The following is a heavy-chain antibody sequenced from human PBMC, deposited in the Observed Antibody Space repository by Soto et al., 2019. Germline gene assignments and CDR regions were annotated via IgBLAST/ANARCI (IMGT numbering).Heavy chain of an antibody. J-gene: IGHJ5*01. CDR1: GYTFTSYW. D-gene: IGHD6-19*01. CDR3: AIPDSNGWYDS. V-gene: IGHV5-51*01. CDR2: VYPGDSDT. Sequence: EAPKICCQGSGYTFTSYWIASVPHMPGKGLVWMAIVYPGDSDTRYSPSFQGHVTVSADKSISTAYLQWSSLKASDTAIYYCAIPDSNGWYDSWGQGTLVTVSS.